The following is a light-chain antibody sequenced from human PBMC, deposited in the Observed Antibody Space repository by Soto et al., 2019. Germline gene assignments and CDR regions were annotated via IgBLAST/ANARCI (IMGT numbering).Light chain of an antibody. J-gene: IGKJ4*01. V-gene: IGKV3-15*01. CDR1: QSASSN. Sequence: EIELTQSPATLSLSPGERATLSCWAGQSASSNLAWYQQKPGQAPRLHIYGASTRATGIPARFSGSVSGTDFTLSISRLQSEDFAVYYCQQYDSSPSTFGGGTKVDIK. CDR2: GAS. CDR3: QQYDSSPST.